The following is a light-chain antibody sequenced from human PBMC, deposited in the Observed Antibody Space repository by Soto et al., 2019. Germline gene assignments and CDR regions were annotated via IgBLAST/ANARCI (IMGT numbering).Light chain of an antibody. CDR3: QQYSSSPPYT. V-gene: IGKV3-20*01. Sequence: EIVLTQSPGTLSLSPGERATLSCRASQSVSSSYLAWYQQKPGQAPRLLIYGASSRATGIPDRFSGSGSGTDFTLTNSRLEPEDFAVYYCQQYSSSPPYTFGQGTKLEIK. CDR2: GAS. CDR1: QSVSSSY. J-gene: IGKJ2*01.